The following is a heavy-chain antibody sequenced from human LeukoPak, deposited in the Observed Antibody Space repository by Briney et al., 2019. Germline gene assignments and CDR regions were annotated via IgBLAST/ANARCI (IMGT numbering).Heavy chain of an antibody. Sequence: GGSLRLSCAASGFTFSVYWMSWVRQAPGKGLEWVASIKQDGSEKYYVDSVKGRFTISRDNAKNSLYLQMNSLRAEDTAVYHCARDWATAGIFDYWGQGALVTVSS. CDR2: IKQDGSEK. CDR3: ARDWATAGIFDY. CDR1: GFTFSVYW. D-gene: IGHD6-13*01. V-gene: IGHV3-7*01. J-gene: IGHJ4*02.